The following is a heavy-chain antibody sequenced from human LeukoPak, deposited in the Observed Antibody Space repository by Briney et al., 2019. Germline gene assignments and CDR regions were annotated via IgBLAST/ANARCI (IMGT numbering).Heavy chain of an antibody. Sequence: SETLSLTCAVYGGSFSGYYWSWIRQPPGKGLEWIGEINHSGSTNYNPSLKSRVTISVDTSKNQFSLKLSSVTAADTAVYYCARHPLPKNAFDIWGQGTMVTVSS. CDR2: INHSGST. CDR1: GGSFSGYY. V-gene: IGHV4-34*01. CDR3: ARHPLPKNAFDI. J-gene: IGHJ3*02.